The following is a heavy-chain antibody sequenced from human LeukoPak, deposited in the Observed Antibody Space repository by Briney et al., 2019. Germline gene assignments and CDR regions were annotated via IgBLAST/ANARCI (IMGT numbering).Heavy chain of an antibody. J-gene: IGHJ6*03. CDR1: GGSISSSSYY. CDR3: ADQAGAPTIFGVVIIEVYYYYYMDV. CDR2: IYYSGST. D-gene: IGHD3-3*01. Sequence: PSETLSLTCTVSGGSISSSSYYWGWIRQPPGKGLEWIGSIYYSGSTYYNPSLKSRVTISVDTSKNQFSLKLSFVTAADTAVYYCADQAGAPTIFGVVIIEVYYYYYMDVWGKGTTVTVSS. V-gene: IGHV4-39*01.